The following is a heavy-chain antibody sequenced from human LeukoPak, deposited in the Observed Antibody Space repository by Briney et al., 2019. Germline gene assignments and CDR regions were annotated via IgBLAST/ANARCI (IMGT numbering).Heavy chain of an antibody. V-gene: IGHV3-21*01. CDR1: GFTFSSYS. CDR2: IDFTSRYI. Sequence: GGSLRLSCAASGFTFSSYSMDWVRQAPGKGLEWVSSIDFTSRYIYNADSVKGRFTTSRDNAKNSLDLQMNSLKVEDTAVYYCATPAAGPGAEYSLYWGQGTLVIVSS. J-gene: IGHJ1*01. D-gene: IGHD6-13*01. CDR3: ATPAAGPGAEYSLY.